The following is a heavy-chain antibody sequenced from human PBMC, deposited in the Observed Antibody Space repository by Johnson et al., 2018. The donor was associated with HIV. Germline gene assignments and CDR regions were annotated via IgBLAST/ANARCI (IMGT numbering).Heavy chain of an antibody. Sequence: MKWVRQTPGMGLEWVSGINWNGGSTGYADSVKGRFTISRDNAKNSLYLQMNSLRAEDTAVYYCAKGENDYGDYGLDAFDIWGQGTMVTVSS. CDR2: INWNGGST. V-gene: IGHV3-20*03. J-gene: IGHJ3*02. CDR3: AKGENDYGDYGLDAFDI. D-gene: IGHD4-17*01.